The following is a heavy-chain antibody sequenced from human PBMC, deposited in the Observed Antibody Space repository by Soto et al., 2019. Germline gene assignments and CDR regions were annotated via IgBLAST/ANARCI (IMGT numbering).Heavy chain of an antibody. CDR1: GGSLSNYN. Sequence: TSETLSLTCTVSGGSLSNYNWNWVRQSAGKGLEWIGRIYSNGKAYYNPSLKSRVTMSLDTLNNQVSLRLSSVTAADTAVYYCARVNDILTGGDQDAFDIWGQGTMVTVSS. J-gene: IGHJ3*02. CDR3: ARVNDILTGGDQDAFDI. V-gene: IGHV4-4*07. CDR2: IYSNGKA. D-gene: IGHD3-9*01.